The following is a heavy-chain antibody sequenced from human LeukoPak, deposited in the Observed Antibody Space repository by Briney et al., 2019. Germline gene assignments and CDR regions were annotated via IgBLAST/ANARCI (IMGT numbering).Heavy chain of an antibody. J-gene: IGHJ4*02. CDR2: IWYDGSNK. CDR3: ARWGDSSGSFDY. V-gene: IGHV3-33*01. CDR1: GFTFSSYG. Sequence: PGGSLRLSCAASGFTFSSYGMHWVRQAPGKGLEWVVVIWYDGSNKYYADSVKGRFTISRDNSKNTLYLQMNSLRAEDTAVYYCARWGDSSGSFDYWGQGTLVTVSS. D-gene: IGHD3-22*01.